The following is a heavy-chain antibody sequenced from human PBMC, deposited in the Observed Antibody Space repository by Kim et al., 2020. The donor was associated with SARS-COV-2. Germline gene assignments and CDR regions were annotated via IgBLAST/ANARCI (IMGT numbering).Heavy chain of an antibody. Sequence: ADSVKGRFTISRDNSKNTLYLQMNSLRAEDTAVYYCARVVAAAATGWFDPWGQGTLVTVSS. J-gene: IGHJ5*02. V-gene: IGHV3-53*01. D-gene: IGHD6-13*01. CDR3: ARVVAAAATGWFDP.